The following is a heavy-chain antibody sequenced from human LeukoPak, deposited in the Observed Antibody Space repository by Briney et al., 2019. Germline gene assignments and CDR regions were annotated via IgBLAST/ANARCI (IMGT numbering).Heavy chain of an antibody. CDR3: ARIAVTYTFDY. CDR1: GFTFSSYA. CDR2: VSVGGST. V-gene: IGHV3-23*01. J-gene: IGHJ4*02. D-gene: IGHD4-17*01. Sequence: GGSLRLSCAASGFTFSSYAMSWVRQAPGKGLEWVSSVSVGGSTYYADSVKGRFTISRDNAKNSLYLQMNSLRAEDTAVYYCARIAVTYTFDYWGQETLVTVSS.